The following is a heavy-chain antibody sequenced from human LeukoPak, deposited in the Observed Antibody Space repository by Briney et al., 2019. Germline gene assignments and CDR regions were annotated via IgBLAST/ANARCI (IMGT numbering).Heavy chain of an antibody. J-gene: IGHJ6*03. CDR2: IFPTSGGT. Sequence: ASVKVSCKASGYTFTGFYMHWVRQAPGQGLEWMGWIFPTSGGTNSAQKFQGRVTMTRDTSISTAYMELRRLRSDDTAVYYCARSYAGGSYYYYMDVWGKGTTVTVS. D-gene: IGHD3-16*01. CDR1: GYTFTGFY. CDR3: ARSYAGGSYYYYMDV. V-gene: IGHV1-2*02.